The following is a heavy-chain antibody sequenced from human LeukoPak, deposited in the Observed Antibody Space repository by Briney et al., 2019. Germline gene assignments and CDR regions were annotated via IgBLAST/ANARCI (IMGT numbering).Heavy chain of an antibody. CDR3: ARGKRRFDS. CDR1: GFAFNESC. CDR2: ISGRSFSI. V-gene: IGHV3-11*01. J-gene: IGHJ5*01. Sequence: GGSLRLSCAASGFAFNESCMTWIRQAPGKGLEWVGYISGRSFSIYYADSVQGRFTISRDNPTNSLFLHMSSLRADDTAVYFCARGKRRFDSWGQGTLVTVSS.